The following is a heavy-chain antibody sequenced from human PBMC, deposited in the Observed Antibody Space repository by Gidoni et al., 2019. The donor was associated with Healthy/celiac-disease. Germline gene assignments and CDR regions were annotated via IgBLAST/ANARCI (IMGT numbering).Heavy chain of an antibody. J-gene: IGHJ6*02. CDR3: ARDWPGGIVPAAPSYYYYGMDV. V-gene: IGHV3-66*02. D-gene: IGHD2-2*01. Sequence: EVQLVESGGGLVQPGGSLRLSCAASGFTVSSNYMSWVRQAPGKGLEWVSVIYSGGSTYYADSVKGRFTISRDNSKNTLYLQMNSLRAEDTAVYYCARDWPGGIVPAAPSYYYYGMDVWGQGTTVTVSS. CDR1: GFTVSSNY. CDR2: IYSGGST.